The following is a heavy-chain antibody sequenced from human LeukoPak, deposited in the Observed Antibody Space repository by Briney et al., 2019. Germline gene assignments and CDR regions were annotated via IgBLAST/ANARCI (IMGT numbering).Heavy chain of an antibody. CDR2: IYYSGST. V-gene: IGHV4-59*01. D-gene: IGHD1-26*01. CDR1: GGSISSYY. Sequence: SETLSLTCTVSGGSISSYYWSWIRHPPGKGLEWIWYIYYSGSTNYNPSLKSRVTISVDTSKNQFSLKLSSVTAADTAVYYCARVGTLGAFDIWGQGTMVTVSS. CDR3: ARVGTLGAFDI. J-gene: IGHJ3*02.